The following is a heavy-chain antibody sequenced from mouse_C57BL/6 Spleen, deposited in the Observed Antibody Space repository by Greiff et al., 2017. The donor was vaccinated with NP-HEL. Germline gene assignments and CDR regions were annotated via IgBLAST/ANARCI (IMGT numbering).Heavy chain of an antibody. V-gene: IGHV5-17*01. CDR1: GFTFSDYG. D-gene: IGHD3-2*01. Sequence: EVMLVESGGGLVKPGGSLKLSCAASGFTFSDYGMHWVRQAPEKGLEWVAYISSGSSTIYYADTVKGRFTISRDNAKNTLFLQMTSLRYEDTAMYYCARRRDNFLYYFDYWGQGTTLTVSS. J-gene: IGHJ2*01. CDR2: ISSGSSTI. CDR3: ARRRDNFLYYFDY.